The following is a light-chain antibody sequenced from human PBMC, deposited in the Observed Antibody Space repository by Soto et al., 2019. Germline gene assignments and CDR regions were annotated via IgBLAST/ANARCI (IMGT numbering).Light chain of an antibody. CDR2: RAS. CDR3: QQYESSPLT. Sequence: EILLTQSPDTLSLSPGERATLSCRASQSVSSALLAWYQQKPGQAPRLLIYRASTRATGIPDRFTGSGSGTDFTLTISSLEPEDFAVYYCQQYESSPLTFGGGTKVEIQ. CDR1: QSVSSAL. V-gene: IGKV3-20*01. J-gene: IGKJ4*01.